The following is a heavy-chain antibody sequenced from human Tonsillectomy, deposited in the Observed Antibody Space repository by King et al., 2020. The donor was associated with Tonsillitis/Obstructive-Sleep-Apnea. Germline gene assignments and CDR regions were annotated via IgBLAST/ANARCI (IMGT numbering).Heavy chain of an antibody. CDR2: IIPLFDIP. V-gene: IGHV1-69*10. J-gene: IGHJ5*02. CDR1: GGTFNNYA. CDR3: VRGXXXXXXXXXXX. Sequence: LVPSGPEVKRPGSSVTVSCKASGGTFNNYAINWVRQAPGQGXEWVGGIIPLFDIPNYAXXFXXRVTITXXKSTATAYLELSSLTPEDTAAYYCVRGXXXXXXXXXXXWGQXTXVTVSX.